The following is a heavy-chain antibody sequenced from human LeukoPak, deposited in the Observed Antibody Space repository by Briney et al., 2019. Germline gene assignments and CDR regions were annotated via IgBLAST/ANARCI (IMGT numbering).Heavy chain of an antibody. CDR2: INSDGSST. Sequence: GGSLRLSCAASGFTFSSYWMHWVRPAPGKGLVWVSRINSDGSSTSYADSVKGRFTISRDNAKNTLYVQMNSLRAEDTAVYYCARDTARNPELLDYWGQGTLVTVSS. D-gene: IGHD1-26*01. CDR1: GFTFSSYW. CDR3: ARDTARNPELLDY. J-gene: IGHJ4*02. V-gene: IGHV3-74*01.